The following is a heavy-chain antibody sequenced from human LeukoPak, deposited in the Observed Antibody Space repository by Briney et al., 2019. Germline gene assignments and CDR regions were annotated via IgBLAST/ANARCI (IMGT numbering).Heavy chain of an antibody. D-gene: IGHD2-8*01. CDR1: GFTFSSYA. Sequence: QPGGSLRLSCAASGFTFSSYAMSWVRQAPGKGLEWVSAISGSGGSTYYADSVKGRFTISRDNSKNTLYLQMNSPRAEDTAVYYCATRDKMVYAIRSFDYWGQGTLVTVSS. V-gene: IGHV3-23*01. CDR2: ISGSGGST. J-gene: IGHJ4*02. CDR3: ATRDKMVYAIRSFDY.